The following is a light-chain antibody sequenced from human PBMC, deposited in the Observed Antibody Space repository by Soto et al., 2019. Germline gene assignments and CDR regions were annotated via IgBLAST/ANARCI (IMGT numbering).Light chain of an antibody. Sequence: DVVLTQSPLTLSVTLGQPASISCRSSRSLLYSDGYTYLNWFHQRPGLSPTRLIYQVSTRASGVPERFRGSGSGTAFRLNISSVEAGDLGVFYCMQRTHWPQLNFGGGTRAEIK. J-gene: IGKJ4*01. V-gene: IGKV2-30*01. CDR3: MQRTHWPQLN. CDR1: RSLLYSDGYTY. CDR2: QVS.